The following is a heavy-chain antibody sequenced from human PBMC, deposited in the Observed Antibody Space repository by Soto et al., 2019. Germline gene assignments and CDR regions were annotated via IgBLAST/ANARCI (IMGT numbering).Heavy chain of an antibody. CDR3: ARATRLVAAAGHDALDI. J-gene: IGHJ3*02. Sequence: ASVKVSCKASGYTFTTYYMYWVRQAPGQGLEWMGIINPSSGSTGYAQKFQGRVTMTRDTSTRTVYMELSSLRSEDTAMYYCARATRLVAAAGHDALDIWGQGTKVTV. CDR1: GYTFTTYY. V-gene: IGHV1-46*01. CDR2: INPSSGST. D-gene: IGHD1-26*01.